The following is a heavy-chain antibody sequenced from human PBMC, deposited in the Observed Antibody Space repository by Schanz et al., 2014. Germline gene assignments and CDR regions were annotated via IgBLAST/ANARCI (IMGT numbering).Heavy chain of an antibody. CDR3: ARGGGGWNFYGMDV. J-gene: IGHJ6*02. CDR1: GDSISTYS. V-gene: IGHV4-59*01. CDR2: INYSGST. Sequence: QVQLQESGPGLVKPSETLSLTCTVSGDSISTYSWNWVRQAPGKGLEWIGYINYSGSTNYIPFLKSRVTISVDTSKNQFSLRLNSVIAADTAVYYCARGGGGWNFYGMDVWGQGTTVTVSS. D-gene: IGHD3-16*01.